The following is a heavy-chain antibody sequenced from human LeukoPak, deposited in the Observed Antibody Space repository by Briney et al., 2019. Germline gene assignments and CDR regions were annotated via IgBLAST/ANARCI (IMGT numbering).Heavy chain of an antibody. D-gene: IGHD4-17*01. Sequence: PGGSLRLSCAASGFTFSSYSMNWVRQAPGKGLEWVSPISSSSSYVYYADSVKGRFTISRDNAKNSLYLQMNSLRAEDTAVYYCARENDYDAFGIWGQGTMVTVSS. V-gene: IGHV3-21*01. CDR1: GFTFSSYS. J-gene: IGHJ3*02. CDR3: ARENDYDAFGI. CDR2: ISSSSSYV.